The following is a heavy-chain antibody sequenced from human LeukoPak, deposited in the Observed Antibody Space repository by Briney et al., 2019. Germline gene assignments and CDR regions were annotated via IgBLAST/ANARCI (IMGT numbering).Heavy chain of an antibody. V-gene: IGHV4-34*01. J-gene: IGHJ5*02. CDR3: ARHLTSTGTIGGLRYFDP. Sequence: PSETLSLTCAVYGGSFSGYYWSWIRQPPGKGLEWIGEINHSGSTNYNPSLKSRVTISVDTSKNQFSLKLSSVTAADTAVYYCARHLTSTGTIGGLRYFDPWGQGTLVTVSS. CDR2: INHSGST. CDR1: GGSFSGYY. D-gene: IGHD1-7*01.